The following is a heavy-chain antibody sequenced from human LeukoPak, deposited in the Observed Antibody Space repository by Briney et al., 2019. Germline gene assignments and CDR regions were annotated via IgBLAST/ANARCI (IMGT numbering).Heavy chain of an antibody. D-gene: IGHD4-17*01. V-gene: IGHV4-39*01. CDR3: ARPYGAAGLD. CDR1: GGSIRSSSYY. Sequence: PSETLSLTCTVSGGSIRSSSYYWGWIRQPPGKGLEWIGSIYYSGSTYYNASLKSRGTISVDTSKNQFSLKLNSVTAADTAVYFCARPYGAAGLDWGQGTLVTVSS. CDR2: IYYSGST. J-gene: IGHJ4*02.